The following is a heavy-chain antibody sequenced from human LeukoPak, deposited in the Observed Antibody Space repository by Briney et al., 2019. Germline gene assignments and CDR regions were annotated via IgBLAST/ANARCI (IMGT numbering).Heavy chain of an antibody. V-gene: IGHV4-34*01. J-gene: IGHJ5*02. D-gene: IGHD3-3*01. CDR2: INHSGST. CDR3: ARYRYDFWSGYYSPYNWFDP. CDR1: GGSFSGYY. Sequence: SETLSLTCAVYGGSFSGYYWSWIRQPPGKGREWIGEINHSGSTNYNPSLKSRVTISVDTSKNQFSLKLSSVTAADTAVYYCARYRYDFWSGYYSPYNWFDPWGQGTLVTVSS.